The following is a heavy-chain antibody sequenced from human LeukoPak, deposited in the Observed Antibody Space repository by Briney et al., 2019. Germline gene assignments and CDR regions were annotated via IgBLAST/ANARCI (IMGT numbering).Heavy chain of an antibody. CDR3: ARGAVTGITVIVGAYYMDV. CDR2: INHSGST. CDR1: GGYFSGYY. Sequence: SETLSLTCAVYGGYFSGYYWSWIRQPPGKGLEWIGEINHSGSTNYNPSLKSRVTISVDTSKNQFSLKLSSVTAADTAVYYCARGAVTGITVIVGAYYMDVWGKGTSVTVSS. D-gene: IGHD3-22*01. J-gene: IGHJ6*03. V-gene: IGHV4-34*01.